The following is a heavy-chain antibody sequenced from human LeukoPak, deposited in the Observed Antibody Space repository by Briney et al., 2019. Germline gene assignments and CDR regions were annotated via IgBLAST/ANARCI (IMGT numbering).Heavy chain of an antibody. D-gene: IGHD3-22*01. CDR3: ARGAVNYYDSSGYDY. V-gene: IGHV4-4*07. J-gene: IGHJ4*02. CDR1: GGSISSYY. CDR2: IYTSGST. Sequence: SETLSLTCTVSGGSISSYYWSWIRQPAGKGLEWIGRIYTSGSTNYNPSLKSPVTMSVDTSKNQFSLKLSSVIAADTAVYYCARGAVNYYDSSGYDYWGQGTLVTVSS.